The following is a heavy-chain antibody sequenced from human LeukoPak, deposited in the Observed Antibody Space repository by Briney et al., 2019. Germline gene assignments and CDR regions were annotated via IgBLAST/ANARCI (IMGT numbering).Heavy chain of an antibody. V-gene: IGHV4-59*01. Sequence: SETLSLTCTVSAVSISGSYWTWIRQSPGQGVGWIGYICYSGSSNYNPSLKSRVTISVDTSKKQFSLKLRSVTAADTAVYYCARAKVTYYYDGSGYYYFDNWGQGTLVTVSS. CDR1: AVSISGSY. D-gene: IGHD3-22*01. CDR3: ARAKVTYYYDGSGYYYFDN. CDR2: ICYSGSS. J-gene: IGHJ4*02.